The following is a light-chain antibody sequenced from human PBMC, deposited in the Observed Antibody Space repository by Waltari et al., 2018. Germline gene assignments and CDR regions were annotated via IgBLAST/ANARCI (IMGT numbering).Light chain of an antibody. CDR1: ASDVAAYDF. J-gene: IGLJ1*01. CDR2: EVS. CDR3: SSYTTSSAPGV. Sequence: SALTQPASVSGSPGQSITISCSGTASDVAAYDFVSWYQQHPGKAPHLIIYEVSNRPSGISNRFSASKSGNTASLTISGLQAEDEADYYCSSYTTSSAPGVFGTGTRVTVL. V-gene: IGLV2-14*01.